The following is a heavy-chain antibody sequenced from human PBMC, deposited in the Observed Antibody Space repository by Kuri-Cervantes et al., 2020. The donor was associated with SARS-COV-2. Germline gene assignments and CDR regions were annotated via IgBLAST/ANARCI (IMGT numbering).Heavy chain of an antibody. D-gene: IGHD1-7*01. Sequence: GGSLRLSCAASGFNFSSYAMSWVRQAPGKGLEWVSVISGSGTGAYYADSVKGRFTISRDNSKNTLYLQMNSLRAEDTAVYFCAKDPTATTEYYYAMDVWGQGTTVTVSS. CDR3: AKDPTATTEYYYAMDV. CDR1: GFNFSSYA. V-gene: IGHV3-23*01. J-gene: IGHJ6*02. CDR2: ISGSGTGA.